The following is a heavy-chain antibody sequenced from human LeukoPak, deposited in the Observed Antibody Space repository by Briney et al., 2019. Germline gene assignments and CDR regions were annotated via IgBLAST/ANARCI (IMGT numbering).Heavy chain of an antibody. CDR2: IGYTGTDT. Sequence: GGSLRLPCAAAEFKFDDYAMHWVRQAPGEGLEWVAYIGYTGTDTYYADSVKGRFTISRDNSKNTVHLQVNSLRAADTALYSCARDLTERKYYIAYWGQGTLVTVSS. V-gene: IGHV3-30*02. D-gene: IGHD2-8*02. J-gene: IGHJ4*02. CDR1: EFKFDDYA. CDR3: ARDLTERKYYIAY.